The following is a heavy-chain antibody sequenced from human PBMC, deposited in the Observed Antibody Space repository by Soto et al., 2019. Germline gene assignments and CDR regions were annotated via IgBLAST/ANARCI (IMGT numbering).Heavy chain of an antibody. Sequence: GGSLRRSCTASGFSLSRYGLHWVRQAPGKGLEWVAGLWSDGIKTSYTDSVKGRFTISRDTSKNMLYLQMNSLGAEDTAVYYCARDLNYWSLLIDHWGQGTLVTVSS. CDR1: GFSLSRYG. V-gene: IGHV3-33*01. CDR3: ARDLNYWSLLIDH. J-gene: IGHJ4*02. D-gene: IGHD2-8*02. CDR2: LWSDGIKT.